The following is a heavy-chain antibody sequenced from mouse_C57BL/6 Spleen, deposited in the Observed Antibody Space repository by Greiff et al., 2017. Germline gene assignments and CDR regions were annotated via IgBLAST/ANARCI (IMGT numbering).Heavy chain of an antibody. CDR3: ARLSYDYDF. Sequence: EVKLVESGPELVKPGASVKMSCKASGYTFTDYNMHWVKQSHGKSLEWIGYINPNNGGTSYNQKFKGKATLTVNKSSSTAYMELRSLTSEDSAVYYCARLSYDYDFWGQGTTLTVSS. J-gene: IGHJ2*01. CDR1: GYTFTDYN. D-gene: IGHD2-4*01. CDR2: INPNNGGT. V-gene: IGHV1-22*01.